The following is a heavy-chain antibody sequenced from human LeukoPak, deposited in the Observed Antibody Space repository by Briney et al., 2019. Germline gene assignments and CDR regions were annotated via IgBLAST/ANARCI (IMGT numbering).Heavy chain of an antibody. CDR3: ARDPGRGYYDSSGYYVQ. CDR1: GGSISSGDYY. CDR2: SYYSGST. D-gene: IGHD3-22*01. V-gene: IGHV4-30-4*08. Sequence: SETLSLTCTVSGGSISSGDYYWTWIRQPPGKGLEWIGYSYYSGSTYYNPSLKSRVTISVDTSKNQFSLKLSSVTAADTAVYYCARDPGRGYYDSSGYYVQWGQGTLVTVSS. J-gene: IGHJ4*02.